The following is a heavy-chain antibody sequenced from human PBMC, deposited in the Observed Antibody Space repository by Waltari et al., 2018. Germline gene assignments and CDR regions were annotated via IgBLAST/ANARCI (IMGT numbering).Heavy chain of an antibody. CDR3: ADCGGDCPH. V-gene: IGHV1-69*01. Sequence: QVQLVQSGAEVRKPGSSVKVSCTTSGGTFSRFSIRWVRLAPGQGLEWMGGLIPIFLTANYAQKFEGRLTIDADEATSTVYMELSGLTSDDTAVYYCADCGGDCPHWGQGTLVTVSS. CDR1: GGTFSRFS. D-gene: IGHD2-21*01. J-gene: IGHJ4*02. CDR2: LIPIFLTA.